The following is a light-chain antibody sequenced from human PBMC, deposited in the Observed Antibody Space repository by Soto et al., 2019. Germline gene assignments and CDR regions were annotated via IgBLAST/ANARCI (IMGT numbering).Light chain of an antibody. CDR3: AALDNSLSGYV. CDR1: NSNIGSNF. V-gene: IGLV1-47*01. CDR2: RSN. Sequence: QSVVTQPPSASGTPGQRVTISCSGRNSNIGSNFVYWYQQHPGTAPKLLIYRSNQRPSGVPDRFSGSKSGTSASLAISGLRSEDEADYYWAALDNSLSGYVFGTGTKLTVL. J-gene: IGLJ1*01.